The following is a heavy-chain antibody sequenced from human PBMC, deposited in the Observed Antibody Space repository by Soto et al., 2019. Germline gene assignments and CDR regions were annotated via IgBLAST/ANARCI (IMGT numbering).Heavy chain of an antibody. CDR3: ASAKLLLPWLFDY. J-gene: IGHJ4*02. Sequence: VGSLRLSCAASGFIVNSNYMSWVRQAPGKGLEWVSVIYSGGSTYYADSVKGRFTISRDDSKNTLFLQMKSLRAEDTAVYYCASAKLLLPWLFDYWGQGTLVTVSS. CDR1: GFIVNSNY. CDR2: IYSGGST. V-gene: IGHV3-66*01. D-gene: IGHD2-15*01.